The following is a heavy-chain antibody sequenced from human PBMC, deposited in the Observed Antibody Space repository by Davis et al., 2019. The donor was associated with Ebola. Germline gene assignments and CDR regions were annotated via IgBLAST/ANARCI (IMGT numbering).Heavy chain of an antibody. Sequence: PGGSLRLSCAASGFPFSGYVMNWVRLAPGKGLEWVSSISSSGSTIHYADSVKGRFTPSRDNAKNLLSLQMSSLREEDTAIYYCARVLGYSYGSTSFFGMDVWGQGTTVTVTS. D-gene: IGHD5-18*01. CDR3: ARVLGYSYGSTSFFGMDV. J-gene: IGHJ6*02. V-gene: IGHV3-48*02. CDR1: GFPFSGYV. CDR2: ISSSGSTI.